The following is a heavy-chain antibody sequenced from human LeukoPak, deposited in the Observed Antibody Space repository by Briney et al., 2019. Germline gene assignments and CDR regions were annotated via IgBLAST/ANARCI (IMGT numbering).Heavy chain of an antibody. V-gene: IGHV1-18*01. J-gene: IGHJ5*02. CDR1: GYTFTSYG. D-gene: IGHD2/OR15-2a*01. CDR2: ISAYNGNT. CDR3: ARVVITTTINWFDP. Sequence: ASVKVSCTASGYTFTSYGISWVRQAPGQGLEWMGWISAYNGNTNYAQKLQGRVTMTTDTSTSTAYMELRSLRSDDTAVYYCARVVITTTINWFDPWGQGTLVTVSS.